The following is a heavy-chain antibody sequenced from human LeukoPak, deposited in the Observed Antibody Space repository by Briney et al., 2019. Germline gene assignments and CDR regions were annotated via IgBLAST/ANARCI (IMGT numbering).Heavy chain of an antibody. V-gene: IGHV4-34*01. J-gene: IGHJ4*02. CDR1: GGSFSGYY. CDR2: IKHSGST. CDR3: AARHCSSASCYKQRLNNFDY. D-gene: IGHD2-2*02. Sequence: SETRSLTCAVYGGSFSGYYWSWVRQPPGKGLEWVGEIKHSGSTNYNPSLKSRVTISVDTSKNQFSLKLSSVTAADTAVYYCAARHCSSASCYKQRLNNFDYWGQGTLVTVSS.